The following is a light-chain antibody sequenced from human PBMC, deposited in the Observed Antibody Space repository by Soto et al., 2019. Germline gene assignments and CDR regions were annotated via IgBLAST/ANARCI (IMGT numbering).Light chain of an antibody. V-gene: IGKV3-20*01. CDR3: QQYGSSPWT. CDR2: GIS. J-gene: IGKJ1*01. CDR1: HTISSSY. Sequence: EVELTQSPGTVSLSPWERATLSCRASHTISSSYLAWYQQKPGQAPRLLMYGISRRATGIPDRFSGSGSGTDVTLTISRLEPEDFAVYYCQQYGSSPWTFGQGTKVDIK.